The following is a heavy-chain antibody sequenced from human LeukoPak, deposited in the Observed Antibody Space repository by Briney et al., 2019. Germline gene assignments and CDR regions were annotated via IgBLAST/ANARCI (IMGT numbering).Heavy chain of an antibody. CDR2: IYTSGSA. CDR3: GRQERKTGTPPFDP. CDR1: GGSISSYY. V-gene: IGHV4-4*07. Sequence: KPSETLSLTCTVSGGSISSYYRSWIRQPAGKGLEWIGRIYTSGSANYNPSLKSRVTISVDKSKNQFSLKLNSVTAADTAVYYCGRQERKTGTPPFDPWGQGTLVTVSS. J-gene: IGHJ5*02. D-gene: IGHD1-1*01.